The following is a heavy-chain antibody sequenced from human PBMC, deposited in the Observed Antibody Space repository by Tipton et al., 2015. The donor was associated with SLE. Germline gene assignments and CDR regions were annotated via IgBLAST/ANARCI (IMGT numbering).Heavy chain of an antibody. CDR3: ARRLRRGGAFDI. D-gene: IGHD4-17*01. CDR1: GGSIGSGGYS. V-gene: IGHV4-30-2*01. J-gene: IGHJ3*02. CDR2: VYHSGSA. Sequence: TLSLTCAVSGGSIGSGGYSWNWIRQPPGKGLEWIGYVYHSGSAYYNPSLKSRVTISVDRSRNQFSLRLNSVTAADTAVYYCARRLRRGGAFDIWGQGTMVTVSS.